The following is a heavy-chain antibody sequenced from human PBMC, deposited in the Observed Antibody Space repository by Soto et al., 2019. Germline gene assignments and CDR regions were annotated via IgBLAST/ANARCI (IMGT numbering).Heavy chain of an antibody. J-gene: IGHJ4*02. CDR2: VFESENT. D-gene: IGHD2-15*01. CDR3: ARRFCSDSYCSYFDY. CDR1: GTSVTSYSYY. Sequence: SETLSLTCNVSGTSVTSYSYYWNWIRQPPGKGLEWIGYVFESENTKYNPSLKGRASISVDTSKNQFSLTLTSVTAADTAIYYCARRFCSDSYCSYFDYWGRGTLVTVSS. V-gene: IGHV4-61*01.